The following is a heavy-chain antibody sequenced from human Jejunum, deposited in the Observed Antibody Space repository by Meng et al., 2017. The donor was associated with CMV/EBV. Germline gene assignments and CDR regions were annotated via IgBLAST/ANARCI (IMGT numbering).Heavy chain of an antibody. CDR2: INTGNGNT. CDR3: AIDTNTYYYKY. D-gene: IGHD3-22*01. CDR1: GYTFINYA. V-gene: IGHV1-3*04. Sequence: SCKAYGYTFINYAIHWVRQAPGQSLEWVGWINTGNGNTKYSQKFQGRVTSSRDTSANTAYMELSSLRSEDTAVYYCAIDTNTYYYKYWGQGTLVTVSS. J-gene: IGHJ1*01.